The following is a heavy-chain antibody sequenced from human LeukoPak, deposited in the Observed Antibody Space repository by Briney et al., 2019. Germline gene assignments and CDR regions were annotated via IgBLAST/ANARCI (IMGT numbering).Heavy chain of an antibody. CDR1: GGSISSYY. CDR3: ARQGYSYGSYYYYGMDV. J-gene: IGHJ6*02. D-gene: IGHD5-18*01. Sequence: SETLSLTCTVSGGSISSYYWSWIRQPPGKGLEWIGYIYYSGSTNYNPSLKSRVTISVDTSKNQFSLKLSSVTAADTAVYYCARQGYSYGSYYYYGMDVWGQGTTVTVSS. CDR2: IYYSGST. V-gene: IGHV4-59*08.